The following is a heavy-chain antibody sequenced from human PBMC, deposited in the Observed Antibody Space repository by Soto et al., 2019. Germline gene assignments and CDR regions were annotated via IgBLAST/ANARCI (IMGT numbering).Heavy chain of an antibody. J-gene: IGHJ5*02. D-gene: IGHD2-2*01. CDR2: IKSTTDGGTT. Sequence: PGGSLRLSCAASGFTFSNAWMSWVRQAPGKGLEWVGLIKSTTDGGTTAYAAPVKGRFTISRDDSKNTLFLQMNSLKTEDTGVYYCTTDEGEDLVIEPTPSRYWFDPWGQGNLVTVSS. V-gene: IGHV3-15*01. CDR1: GFTFSNAW. CDR3: TTDEGEDLVIEPTPSRYWFDP.